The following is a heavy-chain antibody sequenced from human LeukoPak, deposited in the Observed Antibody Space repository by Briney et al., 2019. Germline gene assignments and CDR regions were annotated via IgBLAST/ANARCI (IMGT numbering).Heavy chain of an antibody. D-gene: IGHD3-10*01. CDR3: ARSQGVRGFYYYDMDV. CDR1: GFTFSSYA. J-gene: IGHJ6*04. V-gene: IGHV3-23*01. Sequence: KSGGSLRLSCAASGFTFSSYAMSWVRQPPGKGLEWVSAISGSGGSTYYAESVKGRFTISRDNSKNTLYLQMNSLRAEDTAVYYCARSQGVRGFYYYDMDVWGKGTTVTVSS. CDR2: ISGSGGST.